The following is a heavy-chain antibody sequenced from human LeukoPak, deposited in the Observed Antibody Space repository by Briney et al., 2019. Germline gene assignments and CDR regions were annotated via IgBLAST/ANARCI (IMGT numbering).Heavy chain of an antibody. D-gene: IGHD3-10*01. Sequence: PSETLSLTCTVSGGSISSYYWNWIRQPPGKGLEWIGHTYNSGSTNYNPSLKSRVTISVDTSKNQFSLKLTSVTAADTAVYYCARDGSGSYLNWLDPWGQGTLVTVSS. J-gene: IGHJ5*02. V-gene: IGHV4-59*01. CDR3: ARDGSGSYLNWLDP. CDR2: TYNSGST. CDR1: GGSISSYY.